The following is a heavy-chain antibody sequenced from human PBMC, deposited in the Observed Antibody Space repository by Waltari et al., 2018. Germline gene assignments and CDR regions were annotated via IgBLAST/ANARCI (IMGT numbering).Heavy chain of an antibody. Sequence: QVQLQESGPGLVKPSETLSLTCTVSGGSISSYYWSWIRQPAWKGLEWIGRIYTSGSTNYNPSLKSRVTISVDKSKNQFSLKLSSVTAADTAVYYCARGIPSDDFWSGYHYYFDYWGQGTLVTVSS. CDR3: ARGIPSDDFWSGYHYYFDY. CDR1: GGSISSYY. J-gene: IGHJ4*02. CDR2: IYTSGST. V-gene: IGHV4-4*07. D-gene: IGHD3-3*01.